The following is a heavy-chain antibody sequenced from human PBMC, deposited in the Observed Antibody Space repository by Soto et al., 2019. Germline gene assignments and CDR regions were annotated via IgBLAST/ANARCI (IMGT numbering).Heavy chain of an antibody. Sequence: QLQLQESGPGLVKPSETLSLTCTVSGGSISSSSYYWGWIRQPPGKGLEWIGSIYYSGSTYYNPSLKSRVTISVDTSKNQFSLQLSSVTAADTAVYYCARLYYDSSGYYWDAFDIWGQGTMVTVSS. J-gene: IGHJ3*02. CDR1: GGSISSSSYY. D-gene: IGHD3-22*01. CDR2: IYYSGST. CDR3: ARLYYDSSGYYWDAFDI. V-gene: IGHV4-39*01.